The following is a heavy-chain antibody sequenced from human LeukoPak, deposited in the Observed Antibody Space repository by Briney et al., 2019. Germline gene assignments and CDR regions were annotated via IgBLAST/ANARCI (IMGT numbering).Heavy chain of an antibody. CDR2: IYCSGST. CDR1: GGSISSSSYY. V-gene: IGHV4-39*07. CDR3: ASSAAAGTNYFDY. J-gene: IGHJ4*02. D-gene: IGHD6-13*01. Sequence: SETLSLTCTVSGGSISSSSYYWGWIRQPPGKGLEWIGSIYCSGSTYYNPSLKSRVTISVDTSKNQFSLKLSSVTAADTAVYYCASSAAAGTNYFDYWGQGTLVTVSS.